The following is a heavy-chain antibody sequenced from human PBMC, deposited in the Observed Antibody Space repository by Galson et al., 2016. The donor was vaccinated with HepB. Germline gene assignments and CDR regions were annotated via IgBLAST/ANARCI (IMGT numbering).Heavy chain of an antibody. CDR1: GFTFTSSA. D-gene: IGHD4-11*01. CDR2: IVVGSGNT. CDR3: AADKDYTTQNYFDY. V-gene: IGHV1-58*01. Sequence: SVKVSCKASGFTFTSSAVQWVRQARGQRLEWIGWIVVGSGNTNYAQKFQERVTFTRDMSTSTAYMELSSLRSEDTAVYYCAADKDYTTQNYFDYWGRGTLVSVSS. J-gene: IGHJ4*01.